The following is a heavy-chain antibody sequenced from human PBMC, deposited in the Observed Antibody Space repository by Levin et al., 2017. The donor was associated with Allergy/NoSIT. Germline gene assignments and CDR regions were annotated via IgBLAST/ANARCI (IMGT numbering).Heavy chain of an antibody. Sequence: GGSLRLSCAASGFTFSKYEMNWVRQAPGKGLEWISYISSSGSTIYYADSVKGRFIISRDNAKNSVYLQMNSLRAEDTAVYYCARVRGSPVYWGQGTLVTVSS. D-gene: IGHD3-16*01. CDR3: ARVRGSPVY. J-gene: IGHJ4*02. V-gene: IGHV3-48*03. CDR1: GFTFSKYE. CDR2: ISSSGSTI.